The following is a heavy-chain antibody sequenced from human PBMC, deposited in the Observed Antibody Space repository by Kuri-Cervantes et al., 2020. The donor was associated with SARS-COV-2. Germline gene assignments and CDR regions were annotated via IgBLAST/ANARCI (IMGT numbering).Heavy chain of an antibody. Sequence: GESLKISCAASGFTFSSYGMHWVRQAPGKGLEWVAVIWYDGSNKYYADSVKGRFTTSRDNSKNTLYLQMNSLRAEDTAMYYCAKDGAGAHDFWGQGTLVTVSS. D-gene: IGHD4/OR15-4a*01. CDR3: AKDGAGAHDF. J-gene: IGHJ4*02. CDR1: GFTFSSYG. V-gene: IGHV3-33*06. CDR2: IWYDGSNK.